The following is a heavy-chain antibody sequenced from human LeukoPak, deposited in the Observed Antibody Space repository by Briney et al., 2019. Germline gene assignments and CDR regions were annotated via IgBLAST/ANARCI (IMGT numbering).Heavy chain of an antibody. D-gene: IGHD6-13*01. Sequence: GGSLRLSCAASGFTFSSYAMSWVRQAPGKGLEWVSYISSSSSTIYYADSVKGRFTISRDNAKNSLYLQMNSLRAEDTAVYYCASPESDSSSWAFDYWGQGTLVTVSS. CDR1: GFTFSSYA. V-gene: IGHV3-48*04. CDR2: ISSSSSTI. J-gene: IGHJ4*02. CDR3: ASPESDSSSWAFDY.